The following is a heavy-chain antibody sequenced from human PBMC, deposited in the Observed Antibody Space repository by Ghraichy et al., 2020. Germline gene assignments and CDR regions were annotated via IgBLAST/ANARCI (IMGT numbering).Heavy chain of an antibody. Sequence: GGSLRLSCAASGFTFPEYYMNWIRLAPGKGLEWVAYISTSGSAMYYANFVKGRFTISRDNAKKSLYLQINSLRVEDTAVYYCARDRTRGGVFDSWGQGTLVTVSS. D-gene: IGHD3-16*01. V-gene: IGHV3-11*01. J-gene: IGHJ4*02. CDR1: GFTFPEYY. CDR2: ISTSGSAM. CDR3: ARDRTRGGVFDS.